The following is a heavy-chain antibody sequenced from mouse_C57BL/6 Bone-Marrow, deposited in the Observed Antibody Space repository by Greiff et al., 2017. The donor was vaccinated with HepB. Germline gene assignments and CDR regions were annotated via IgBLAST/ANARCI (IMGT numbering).Heavy chain of an antibody. V-gene: IGHV1-80*01. J-gene: IGHJ2*01. CDR2: IYPGDGDT. CDR3: TSQFDLHFDC. CDR1: GYAFSSYW. Sequence: SLTISCKASGYAFSSYWMNWVQQRPGKGLEWIGKIYPGDGDTNYNGKLKGKATMAADNSSNTVYMQLSSLTSEDSAIYFWTSQFDLHFDCWGKGATLTVAS.